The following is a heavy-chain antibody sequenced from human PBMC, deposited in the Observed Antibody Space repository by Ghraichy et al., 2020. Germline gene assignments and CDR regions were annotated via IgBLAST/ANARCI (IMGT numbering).Heavy chain of an antibody. Sequence: SGPTLVKPTQTLTLTCTFSGFSLSTSGVGVGWIRQPPGKALEWLALIYWNDDKRYSPSLKSRLTITNDTSKNQVVLTMTNMDPVDTATYYCAHRPDTGYFDYWGQGTLVTVSS. J-gene: IGHJ4*02. V-gene: IGHV2-5*01. CDR3: AHRPDTGYFDY. CDR1: GFSLSTSGVG. D-gene: IGHD3-10*01. CDR2: IYWNDDK.